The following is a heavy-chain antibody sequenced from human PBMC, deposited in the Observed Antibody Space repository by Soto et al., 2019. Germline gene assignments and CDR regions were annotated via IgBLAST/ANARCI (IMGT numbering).Heavy chain of an antibody. D-gene: IGHD1-26*01. CDR1: GADINSGGFT. J-gene: IGHJ5*02. CDR3: ARDMHAGFTHYFDP. V-gene: IGHV4-31*03. Sequence: SETLSLTCSVSGADINSGGFTWTWIRQHAGKGLEWLGYISHSGSTDYNPSLKSRLSISGDTSKNQLSLKLTSMTAADTAVYYCARDMHAGFTHYFDPWGQGTLVTVSS. CDR2: ISHSGST.